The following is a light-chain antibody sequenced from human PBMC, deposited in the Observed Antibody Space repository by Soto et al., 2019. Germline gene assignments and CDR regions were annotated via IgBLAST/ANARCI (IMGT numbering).Light chain of an antibody. CDR1: QTVLHSSNNKNY. CDR3: QHYYTPPHT. Sequence: DIVMTQSPDSLAVSLGERATINCKSSQTVLHSSNNKNYLAWYQQKPGQPPKLLIYWAFTRESGVPDRFRGSGSGTDFTLTISSLQAEDVAVYYCQHYYTPPHTFCQGTKLEIK. J-gene: IGKJ2*01. V-gene: IGKV4-1*01. CDR2: WAF.